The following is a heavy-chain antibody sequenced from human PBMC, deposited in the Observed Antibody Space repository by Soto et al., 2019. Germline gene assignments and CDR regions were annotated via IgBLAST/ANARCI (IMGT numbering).Heavy chain of an antibody. Sequence: PGGSLRLSCAASEFTFSKHGMHWVRQAPGKGLEWVVVISYDGSNKYYGDSVKDRFTISRDNSKNTLYLHMNSLRPEDTAVYFCAKGPPLLMVYPVLDSWGQGTLVTVSS. V-gene: IGHV3-30*18. D-gene: IGHD2-8*01. CDR1: EFTFSKHG. CDR2: ISYDGSNK. CDR3: AKGPPLLMVYPVLDS. J-gene: IGHJ4*02.